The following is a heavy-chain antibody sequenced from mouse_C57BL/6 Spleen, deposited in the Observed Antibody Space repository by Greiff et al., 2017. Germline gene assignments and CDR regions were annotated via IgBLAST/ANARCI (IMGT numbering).Heavy chain of an antibody. CDR1: GFTFSSYA. V-gene: IGHV5-4*01. CDR3: ARDDDGYRFAY. CDR2: ISDGGSYT. Sequence: EVQVVESGGGLVKPGGSLKLSCAASGFTFSSYAMSWVRQTPEKRLEWVATISDGGSYTYYPDNVKGRFTISRDNAKNHLYLQMSHLKSEDTAMYYCARDDDGYRFAYWGQGTLVTVSA. J-gene: IGHJ3*01. D-gene: IGHD2-3*01.